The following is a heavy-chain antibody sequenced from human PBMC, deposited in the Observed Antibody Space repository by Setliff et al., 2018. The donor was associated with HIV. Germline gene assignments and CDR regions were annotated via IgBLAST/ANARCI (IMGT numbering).Heavy chain of an antibody. V-gene: IGHV3-9*03. CDR2: ISWSSGGV. CDR1: GFSFSSYV. Sequence: GGSLRLSCAASGFSFSSYVMHWVRQPPGKGLEWVSGISWSSGGVGYADSVEGRFTVSRDNAKNSLYLQMNSLRAEDMALYYCAKGAGGGTYVSDYYYMDVWGKGTTVTVSS. J-gene: IGHJ6*03. CDR3: AKGAGGGTYVSDYYYMDV. D-gene: IGHD1-26*01.